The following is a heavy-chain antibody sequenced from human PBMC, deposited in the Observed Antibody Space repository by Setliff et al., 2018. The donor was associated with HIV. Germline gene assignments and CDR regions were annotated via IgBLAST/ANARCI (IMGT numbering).Heavy chain of an antibody. J-gene: IGHJ3*02. Sequence: SETLSLTCAVSGGSISSYYWSWIRQPPGKGLEWIGSIYHSGSAYYNPSLKSRVTISVDTSKNQFSLKMSSLTAADTAVYYCARHGGITGTTDAFDIWGQGTMVTVSS. D-gene: IGHD1-7*01. CDR3: ARHGGITGTTDAFDI. CDR2: IYHSGSA. CDR1: GGSISSYY. V-gene: IGHV4-59*08.